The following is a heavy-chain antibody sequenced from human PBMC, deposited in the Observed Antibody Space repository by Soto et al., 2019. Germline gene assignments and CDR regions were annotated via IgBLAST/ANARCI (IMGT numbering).Heavy chain of an antibody. J-gene: IGHJ3*02. CDR3: ARDRQWLLLSGAFDM. CDR2: INAGNGNT. D-gene: IGHD6-19*01. V-gene: IGHV1-3*01. Sequence: ASVKVSCKASGYTFTSYAMHWVRQAPGQRLEWMGWINAGNGNTKYSQKFQGRVTITRDTSASTAYMELSSLRSEDTAMYYCARDRQWLLLSGAFDMLGKSKMVTVPS. CDR1: GYTFTSYA.